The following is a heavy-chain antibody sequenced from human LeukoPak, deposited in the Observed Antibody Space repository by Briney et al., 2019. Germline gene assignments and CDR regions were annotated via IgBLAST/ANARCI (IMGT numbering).Heavy chain of an antibody. V-gene: IGHV3-30*02. CDR3: AKLAGGSHRYLYVDY. CDR2: IRYDGSNK. J-gene: IGHJ4*02. CDR1: GFTFSSYG. Sequence: GSLRLSCAASGFTFSSYGMHWVRQAPGKGLEWVAFIRYDGSNKYYADSVKGRFTISRDNSKNTLYLQMNSLRAEDTAVYYCAKLAGGSHRYLYVDYWGQGTLVTVSS. D-gene: IGHD3-16*02.